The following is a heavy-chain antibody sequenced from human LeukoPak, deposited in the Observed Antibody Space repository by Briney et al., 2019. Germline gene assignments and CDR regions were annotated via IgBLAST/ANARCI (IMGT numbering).Heavy chain of an antibody. CDR3: AKDLDRVAARIFDY. D-gene: IGHD6-6*01. J-gene: IGHJ4*02. Sequence: GGSLRLSCAASGFTFSDYYMGWIRQAPGKGLEWVSYISSSGSTIYYADSVKGRFTISRDNAKNSLYLQMNSLRAEDTAVYYCAKDLDRVAARIFDYWGQGTLVTVSS. CDR1: GFTFSDYY. CDR2: ISSSGSTI. V-gene: IGHV3-11*01.